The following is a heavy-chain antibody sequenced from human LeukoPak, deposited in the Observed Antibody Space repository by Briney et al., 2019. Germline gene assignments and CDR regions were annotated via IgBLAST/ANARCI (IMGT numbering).Heavy chain of an antibody. CDR3: AAPGIAAAGTRGYFDY. CDR1: GGSFSSYA. J-gene: IGHJ4*02. Sequence: SVKVSCKASGGSFSSYAISWVRQAPGQGLEWMGGIIPIFGTANYAQKFQGRVTITADESTSTAYMELSSLRSEDTAVYYCAAPGIAAAGTRGYFDYWGQGTLVTVSS. V-gene: IGHV1-69*13. D-gene: IGHD6-13*01. CDR2: IIPIFGTA.